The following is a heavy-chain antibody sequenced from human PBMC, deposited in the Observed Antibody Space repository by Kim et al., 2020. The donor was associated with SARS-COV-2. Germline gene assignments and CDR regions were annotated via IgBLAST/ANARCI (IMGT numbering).Heavy chain of an antibody. V-gene: IGHV3-7*01. CDR3: ARYISRAWGD. D-gene: IGHD6-13*01. J-gene: IGHJ4*02. CDR2: DK. Sequence: DKYYVDSVKGRFTISRDNAKNSLYLQMNSLRAEDTAVYYCARYISRAWGDWGQGTLVTVSS.